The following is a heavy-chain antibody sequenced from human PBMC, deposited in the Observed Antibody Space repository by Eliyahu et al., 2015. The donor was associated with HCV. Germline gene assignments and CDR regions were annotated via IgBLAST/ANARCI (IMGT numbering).Heavy chain of an antibody. J-gene: IGHJ4*02. V-gene: IGHV4-34*02. Sequence: QVHLQQWGAGLLKPSETLSLTCSVSDGFFSGYYWIWIRQPPGRGLEWIGESTYRGYTYYNPSLGDRVTISVDTSKSQFSLRLASLTTADTAVYFCARGSPDSSQASLDSWGQGNLVTVSS. CDR2: STYRGYT. D-gene: IGHD2-21*02. CDR1: DGFFSGYY. CDR3: ARGSPDSSQASLDS.